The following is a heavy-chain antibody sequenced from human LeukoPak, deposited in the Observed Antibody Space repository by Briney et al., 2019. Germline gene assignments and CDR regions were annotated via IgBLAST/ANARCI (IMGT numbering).Heavy chain of an antibody. D-gene: IGHD6-13*01. J-gene: IGHJ3*02. Sequence: GGSLRLSCAASGFTFSDYYMSWIRQAPGKGLEWVSYISSSGSTIYYADSVKGRFTISRDNAKNSLYLQMNSLRAEDTAVYYCASGLAAAGIWGDAFDIWGQGTLVTVSS. CDR1: GFTFSDYY. V-gene: IGHV3-11*04. CDR3: ASGLAAAGIWGDAFDI. CDR2: ISSSGSTI.